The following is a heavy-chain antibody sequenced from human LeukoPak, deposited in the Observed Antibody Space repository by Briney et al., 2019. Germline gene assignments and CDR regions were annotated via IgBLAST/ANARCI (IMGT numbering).Heavy chain of an antibody. V-gene: IGHV4-59*01. CDR3: ARVSYQYYYDSSGLQRVYYFDY. CDR1: GGSFSGYY. J-gene: IGHJ4*02. Sequence: SETLSLTCAVYGGSFSGYYWSWIRQPPGKGLEWIGYIYYSGSTNYNPSLKSRVTISVDTSKNQFSLKLSSVTAADTAVYYCARVSYQYYYDSSGLQRVYYFDYWGQGTLVTVSS. CDR2: IYYSGST. D-gene: IGHD3-22*01.